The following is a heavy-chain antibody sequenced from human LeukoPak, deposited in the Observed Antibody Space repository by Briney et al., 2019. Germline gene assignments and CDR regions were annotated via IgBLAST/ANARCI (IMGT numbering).Heavy chain of an antibody. CDR1: GFTFSSYS. D-gene: IGHD5-24*01. Sequence: GGSLRLSCAASGFTFSSYSMNWVRQAPGKGLEWVSSISSSSSYIYYADSVKGRFTISRDNAKNSLYLQMNSLRAEDTAVYYCARDAEMATISSYFDYWGQRTLVTVSS. J-gene: IGHJ4*02. CDR3: ARDAEMATISSYFDY. V-gene: IGHV3-21*01. CDR2: ISSSSSYI.